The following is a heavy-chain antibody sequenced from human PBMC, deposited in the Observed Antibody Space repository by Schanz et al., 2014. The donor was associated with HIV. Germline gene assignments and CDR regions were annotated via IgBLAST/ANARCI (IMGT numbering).Heavy chain of an antibody. CDR1: GDGFTTRT. J-gene: IGHJ5*02. CDR2: IIPIFGAA. CDR3: ARDDVLDSLAS. D-gene: IGHD2-21*01. V-gene: IGHV1-69*01. Sequence: QVKLVQSGAEVKRPGSTVKVSCTASGDGFTTRTISWLRQAPGHALEWMGGIIPIFGAAKNAPKFQGRVTITADESTSTAYMELTGLNPEDTAIYYCARDDVLDSLASWGQGTLVTVSS.